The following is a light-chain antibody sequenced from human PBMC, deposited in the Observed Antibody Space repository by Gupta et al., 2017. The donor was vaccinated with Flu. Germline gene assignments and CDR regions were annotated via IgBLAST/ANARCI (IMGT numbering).Light chain of an antibody. V-gene: IGLV4-69*01. J-gene: IGLJ2*01. CDR1: GLSNNA. CDR3: QTWDIDILVV. CDR2: INSKGSH. Sequence: GLSNNAIAWHQQQPEKGPRYLMRINSKGSHSRGDGISDRFSDSRSGAVRFLTISSLQSEDEADYSSQTWDIDILVVFGGGTKVTVL.